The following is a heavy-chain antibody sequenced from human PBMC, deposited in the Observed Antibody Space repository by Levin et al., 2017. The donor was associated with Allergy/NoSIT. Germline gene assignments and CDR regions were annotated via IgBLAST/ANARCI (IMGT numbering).Heavy chain of an antibody. D-gene: IGHD6-6*01. CDR2: IYHSGIT. V-gene: IGHV4-38-2*01. CDR1: DYFISSGYY. Sequence: SETLSLTCAVSDYFISSGYYWGWIRQPPGKGLEWIGTIYHSGITHYSPSLKSRVTISVDTSKNQFSLNLSSVTAADTAVYYCARVRRQLVTAGPVGHYGMDVWGQGTTVTVSS. J-gene: IGHJ6*02. CDR3: ARVRRQLVTAGPVGHYGMDV.